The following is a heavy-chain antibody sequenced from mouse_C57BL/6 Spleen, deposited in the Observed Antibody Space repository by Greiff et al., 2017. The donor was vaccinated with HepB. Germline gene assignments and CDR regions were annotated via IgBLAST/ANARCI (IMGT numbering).Heavy chain of an antibody. D-gene: IGHD4-1*01. J-gene: IGHJ2*01. V-gene: IGHV1-82*01. CDR3: ARRELGEGVFDY. Sequence: QVQLQQSGPELVKPGASVKISCKASGYAFSSSWMNWVKQRPGKGLEWIGRIYPGDGDTNYNGKFKGKATLTADKSSSTAYMQLSSLTSEDSAVYFCARRELGEGVFDYWGQGTTLTVSS. CDR1: GYAFSSSW. CDR2: IYPGDGDT.